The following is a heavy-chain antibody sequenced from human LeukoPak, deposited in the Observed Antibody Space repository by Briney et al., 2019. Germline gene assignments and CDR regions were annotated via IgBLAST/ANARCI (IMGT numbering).Heavy chain of an antibody. V-gene: IGHV3-48*04. J-gene: IGHJ4*02. D-gene: IGHD5-18*01. Sequence: PGGTLRLSCAASGFTFSSYGMSWVRQAPGKGLEWVSYISSSGSTIYYADSVKGRFTISRDNAKNSLYLQMNSLRAEDTAVYYCARLSSGSYGYWGLKREKAYFDYWGQGTLVTVSS. CDR1: GFTFSSYG. CDR3: ARLSSGSYGYWGLKREKAYFDY. CDR2: ISSSGSTI.